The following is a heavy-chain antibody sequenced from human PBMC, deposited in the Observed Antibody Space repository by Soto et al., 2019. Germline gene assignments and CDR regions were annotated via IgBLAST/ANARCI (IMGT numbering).Heavy chain of an antibody. CDR3: ARDYYGSGTGVIVAFDI. V-gene: IGHV4-59*01. Sequence: SETLSLTCTVSGGSISSYYWSWIRQPPGKGLEWIGYIYYSGSTNYNPSLKSRVTISVDTSKTQFSLKLSSVTAADTAVYYCARDYYGSGTGVIVAFDIWGQGTMVTVSS. CDR2: IYYSGST. J-gene: IGHJ3*02. D-gene: IGHD3-10*01. CDR1: GGSISSYY.